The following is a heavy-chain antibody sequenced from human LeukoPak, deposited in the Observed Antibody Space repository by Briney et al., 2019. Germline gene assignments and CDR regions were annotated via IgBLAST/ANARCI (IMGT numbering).Heavy chain of an antibody. D-gene: IGHD5-18*01. CDR2: INHSEST. J-gene: IGHJ4*02. CDR3: ARAPRTGYSYAL. V-gene: IGHV4-34*01. CDR1: GGSFSGYY. Sequence: PSETLSLTCAVYGGSFSGYYWSWIRQPPGKGLEWIGEINHSESTNYNPSLKSRVTISVDTSKNQFSLKLSSVTAADTAVYYCARAPRTGYSYALWGQGTLVTVSS.